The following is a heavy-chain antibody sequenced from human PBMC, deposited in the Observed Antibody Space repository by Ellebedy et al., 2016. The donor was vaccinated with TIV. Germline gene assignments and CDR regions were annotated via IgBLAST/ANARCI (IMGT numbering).Heavy chain of an antibody. CDR1: GFTFSSYA. V-gene: IGHV3-23*01. Sequence: GESLKISCAASGFTFSSYAMSWVRQAPGKGLEWVSGISDGGDIIFYRDSVKCRFFLSRDNSKNTLYLQMNSLRAEDTAVYYCVKELAVAGSYGMDVWGQGTTVTVSS. CDR2: ISDGGDII. D-gene: IGHD6-19*01. CDR3: VKELAVAGSYGMDV. J-gene: IGHJ6*02.